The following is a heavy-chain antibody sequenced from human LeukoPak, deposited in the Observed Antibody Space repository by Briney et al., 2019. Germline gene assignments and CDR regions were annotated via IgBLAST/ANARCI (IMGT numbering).Heavy chain of an antibody. CDR2: IYYSGST. CDR1: GVSISSSSYY. D-gene: IGHD7-27*01. CDR3: ARALWGFDL. Sequence: PSETLSLTCTVSGVSISSSSYYWGWIRQPPGKGLEWIGSIYYSGSTYYNPSLKSRVTISVDTSKNQFSLKLSSVTAADTAVYYCARALWGFDLWGRGTLVTVSS. J-gene: IGHJ2*01. V-gene: IGHV4-39*07.